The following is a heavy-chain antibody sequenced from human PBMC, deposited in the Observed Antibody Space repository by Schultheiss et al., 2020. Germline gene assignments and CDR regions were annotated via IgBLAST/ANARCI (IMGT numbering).Heavy chain of an antibody. V-gene: IGHV1-18*01. CDR2: ISAYNGNT. Sequence: ASVKVSCKASGGTFSSYAISWVRQAPGQGLEWMGWISAYNGNTGYAQKLQGRVTMTTDTSTSTAYMELRSLRSDDTAVYYCARVMSGMDVWGQGTTVTVSS. D-gene: IGHD3-16*01. CDR3: ARVMSGMDV. J-gene: IGHJ6*02. CDR1: GGTFSSYA.